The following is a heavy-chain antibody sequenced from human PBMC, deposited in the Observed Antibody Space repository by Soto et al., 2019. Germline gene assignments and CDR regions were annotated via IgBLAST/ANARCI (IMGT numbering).Heavy chain of an antibody. J-gene: IGHJ5*02. Sequence: PSETLSRTSSVAGGSISSDDHYWTWILPPPGKGLEWIGSIYHSGTTNYNPSLKSRITVSIDTSKNYFSLNLTSVTAADTALYDCARPGMGGYWFAPWGQINLVTVS. V-gene: IGHV4-30-4*01. CDR3: ARPGMGGYWFAP. CDR2: IYHSGTT. CDR1: GGSISSDDHY. D-gene: IGHD1-26*01.